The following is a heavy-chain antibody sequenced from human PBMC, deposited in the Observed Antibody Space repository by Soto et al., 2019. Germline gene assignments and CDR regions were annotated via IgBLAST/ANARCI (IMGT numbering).Heavy chain of an antibody. J-gene: IGHJ6*02. CDR1: GGTFSSYA. CDR3: ARHGGGPPEGRYYSGMDV. Sequence: QVQLVQSGAEVKKPGSSVKVSCKASGGTFSSYAISWVRQAPGQGLEWMGGIIPIFGTADYAQKFQGRVTITAEESTSTACTGGGTLRSEDTAVYYCARHGGGPPEGRYYSGMDVWGHGTTVTVSS. CDR2: IIPIFGTA. D-gene: IGHD2-15*01. V-gene: IGHV1-69*12.